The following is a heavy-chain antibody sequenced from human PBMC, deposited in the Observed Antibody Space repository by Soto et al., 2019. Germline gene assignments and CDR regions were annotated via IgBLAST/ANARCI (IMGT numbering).Heavy chain of an antibody. J-gene: IGHJ6*02. CDR1: RVAFSKFI. V-gene: IGHV1-69*01. Sequence: QAQLEQSGGEVKKPGCSVKVSCKASRVAFSKFIVTWVRQAPGLGLEWVGGIIPICGTANYAQKFQGSVTITADESTSTSYMEVNNLRSEDTAVYYCAKVRYSSPMGYYYGMDVWGQGTTVTVSS. D-gene: IGHD6-19*01. CDR3: AKVRYSSPMGYYYGMDV. CDR2: IIPICGTA.